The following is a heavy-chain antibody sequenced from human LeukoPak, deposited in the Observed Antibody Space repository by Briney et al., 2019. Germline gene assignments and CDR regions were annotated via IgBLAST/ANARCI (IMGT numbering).Heavy chain of an antibody. J-gene: IGHJ4*02. Sequence: PGGSLRLSCAVSGFTFSTSAMQWVRQAPGKGLEFVSAITSNGDSTYYANSVQGRFTISGDNSENTLYLHMGSLRAEDMAVYYCARGGSNDYWGQGTLVTVSS. CDR2: ITSNGDST. CDR1: GFTFSTSA. D-gene: IGHD1-26*01. V-gene: IGHV3-64*01. CDR3: ARGGSNDY.